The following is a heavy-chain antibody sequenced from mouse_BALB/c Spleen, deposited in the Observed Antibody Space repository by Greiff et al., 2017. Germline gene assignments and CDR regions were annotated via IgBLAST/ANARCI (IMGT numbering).Heavy chain of an antibody. V-gene: IGHV1-82*01. Sequence: VQLMESGPELVKPGASVTISCKASGYAFSSSWMNWVKQRPGQGLEWLGRIYPGDGDTNYNGKFKGKATLTADKSSSTAYMQLSSLTSVDSAVYFCARGTTVVGDAMDYWGQGTSVTVSS. D-gene: IGHD1-1*01. CDR3: ARGTTVVGDAMDY. CDR1: GYAFSSSW. J-gene: IGHJ4*01. CDR2: IYPGDGDT.